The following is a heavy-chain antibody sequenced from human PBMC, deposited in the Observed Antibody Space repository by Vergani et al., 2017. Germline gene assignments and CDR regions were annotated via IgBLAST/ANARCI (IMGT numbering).Heavy chain of an antibody. CDR1: GGSISSGYY. CDR2: MYYIGTT. D-gene: IGHD2-2*01. J-gene: IGHJ5*02. CDR3: ARGRCSSTSFYNFRVWCDP. V-gene: IGHV4-31*03. Sequence: QVQLQESGPGLVKPSQTLSLTCTVSGGSISSGYYWSWTRQHPGKGLEWIGYMYYIGTTYYNPSLKGRVTISVNTSKNQFSLELNSVTAADTAVYYCARGRCSSTSFYNFRVWCDPWGKGTLVTVSS.